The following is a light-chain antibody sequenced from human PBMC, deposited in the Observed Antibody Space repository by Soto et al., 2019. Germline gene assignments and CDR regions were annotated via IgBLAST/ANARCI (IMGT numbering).Light chain of an antibody. CDR1: ASNIGSNS. V-gene: IGLV1-51*01. Sequence: QSVLMQPPSVSAAPGQKVTISCSGSASNIGSNSLSWYRQFPGSSPMLVIYDNHKRPSGISARFSASKSDTSATLVITGLRTGDEADYYCGAWDNNLSAGVFGSGTKLTVL. J-gene: IGLJ1*01. CDR2: DNH. CDR3: GAWDNNLSAGV.